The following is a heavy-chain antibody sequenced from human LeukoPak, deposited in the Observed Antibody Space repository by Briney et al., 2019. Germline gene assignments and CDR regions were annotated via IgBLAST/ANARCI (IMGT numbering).Heavy chain of an antibody. CDR2: IKSKSASGKT. D-gene: IGHD3-10*01. CDR1: GFTFSNAW. Sequence: PGGSLRLSCAASGFTFSNAWMSWVRQAPGKGLEWVGRIKSKSASGKTDYAAPMKGRFTISRDDSKNTLYLQMNSLKTEDTAVYYCIGTSYFFSFDYWGQGTLVTVSS. CDR3: IGTSYFFSFDY. J-gene: IGHJ4*02. V-gene: IGHV3-15*01.